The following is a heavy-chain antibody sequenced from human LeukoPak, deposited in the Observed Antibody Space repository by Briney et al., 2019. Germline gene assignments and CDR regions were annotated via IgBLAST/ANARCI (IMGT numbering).Heavy chain of an antibody. CDR1: GGSISSGGYY. J-gene: IGHJ4*02. Sequence: SETLSLTCTVSGGSISSGGYYWSWIRQHPGKGLEWIGYIYYSGSTYYNPSLKSRVTISVDTSKNQFSLKLSSVTAADTAVYYCARTAEITMTYYFDYWGQGTLVTVSS. CDR3: ARTAEITMTYYFDY. D-gene: IGHD3-22*01. V-gene: IGHV4-31*03. CDR2: IYYSGST.